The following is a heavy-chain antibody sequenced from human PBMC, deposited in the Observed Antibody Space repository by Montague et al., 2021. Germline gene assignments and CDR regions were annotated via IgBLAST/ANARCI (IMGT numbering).Heavy chain of an antibody. J-gene: IGHJ5*02. CDR2: MFYGGAT. V-gene: IGHV4-59*08. Sequence: SETLSLTCTVSSGSIFHAHWSWVRQPPEKGLEWLGSMFYGGATSNNPSLKSRVTMSIDTSTNQFSLKLSFVTAADTAVYYCAKQDYFVSGTSYKGFDPWGQGILVTVS. D-gene: IGHD3-10*01. CDR3: AKQDYFVSGTSYKGFDP. CDR1: SGSIFHAH.